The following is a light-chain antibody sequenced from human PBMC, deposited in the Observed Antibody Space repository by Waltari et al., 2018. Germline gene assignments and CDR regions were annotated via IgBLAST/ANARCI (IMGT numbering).Light chain of an antibody. Sequence: DIQMTQSPSTLSASVGDRVSITCRASQSIGYWLDWYQQKAGKAPKLLISEVSNLESAVPPRFSGNGAGTEVTLAISSLQPDDFATYYCQYYNRISQTFGQGTKVAI. CDR2: EVS. CDR3: QYYNRISQT. V-gene: IGKV1-5*03. J-gene: IGKJ1*01. CDR1: QSIGYW.